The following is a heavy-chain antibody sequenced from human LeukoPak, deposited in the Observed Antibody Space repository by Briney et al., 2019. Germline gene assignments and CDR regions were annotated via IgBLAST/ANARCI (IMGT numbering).Heavy chain of an antibody. CDR1: GFTFSSYS. CDR2: ISSSSNYI. D-gene: IGHD1-1*01. Sequence: GRSLRLSCAGSGFTFSSYSMNWVRQAPGKGLEWVSSISSSSNYIYYAESVKDRFTIFRDNAKNSLYLQMNSLRAEDTAVYYCARGTRGSDYYMDVGGKGTTVTASS. V-gene: IGHV3-21*01. J-gene: IGHJ6*03. CDR3: ARGTRGSDYYMDV.